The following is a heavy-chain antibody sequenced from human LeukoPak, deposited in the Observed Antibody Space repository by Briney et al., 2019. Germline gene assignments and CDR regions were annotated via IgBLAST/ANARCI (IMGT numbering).Heavy chain of an antibody. D-gene: IGHD1-20*01. CDR1: GGSISSGGYS. J-gene: IGHJ5*02. CDR2: IYHSGST. CDR3: ARAFWDLYNWNDGWFDP. V-gene: IGHV4-30-2*01. Sequence: SETLSLTCAVSGGSISSGGYSWSWIRQPPGKGLEWIGYIYHSGSTYYNPSLKSRVTISVDRSKNQFSLKLSSVTAADTAVYYCARAFWDLYNWNDGWFDPWGQGTLVTVSS.